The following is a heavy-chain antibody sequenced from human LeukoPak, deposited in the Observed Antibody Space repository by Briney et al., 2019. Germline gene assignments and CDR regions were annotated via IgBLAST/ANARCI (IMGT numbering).Heavy chain of an antibody. CDR1: GYTFTSYY. Sequence: ASVKVSCKASGYTFTSYYIHCVRQAPGHGLEWIGIINPSGGSTSYAQKLQGRVTMTRDTSTSTVYMELSSLRSEDTAVYYCARDSSGLFDYWGQGTLVTVSS. D-gene: IGHD6-19*01. J-gene: IGHJ4*02. CDR2: INPSGGST. V-gene: IGHV1-46*04. CDR3: ARDSSGLFDY.